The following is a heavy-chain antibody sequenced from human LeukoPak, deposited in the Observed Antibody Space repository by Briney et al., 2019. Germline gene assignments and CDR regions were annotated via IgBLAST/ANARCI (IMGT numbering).Heavy chain of an antibody. CDR2: INHSGST. D-gene: IGHD3-10*01. CDR3: ASAGRGYYYGSGSYGMDV. Sequence: SETLSLTCAVYGGSFSGYYWSWIRQPPGKGLEWVGEINHSGSTNYNPSLKSRVTISVDTSKNQFSLKLSSVTAADTAVYYCASAGRGYYYGSGSYGMDVWGQGTTVTVSS. J-gene: IGHJ6*02. CDR1: GGSFSGYY. V-gene: IGHV4-34*01.